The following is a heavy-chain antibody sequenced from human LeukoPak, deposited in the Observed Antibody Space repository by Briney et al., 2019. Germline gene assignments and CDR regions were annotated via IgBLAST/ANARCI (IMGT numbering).Heavy chain of an antibody. V-gene: IGHV1-69*05. Sequence: SSVKLSCKASGVTFSSYAISWVRQAPGQGLEWMGGIIPIFGTANYAQKFQGRVTITTDESTSTDYMEMRSLGSENTAVYYCARGAVGGSGWSYWGQGTLVTVSS. CDR2: IIPIFGTA. J-gene: IGHJ4*02. CDR3: ARGAVGGSGWSY. CDR1: GVTFSSYA. D-gene: IGHD6-19*01.